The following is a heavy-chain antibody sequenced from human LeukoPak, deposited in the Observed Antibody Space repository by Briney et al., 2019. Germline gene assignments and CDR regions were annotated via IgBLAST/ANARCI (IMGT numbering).Heavy chain of an antibody. Sequence: SETLSLTCTVSGGSISSSSHYWGWIRQPPGKGLEWIGSIYYGGNTYYNPSLKSRLTISVDTSKNQFSLKLRSVTAADTAVYYCARGVYDILTGYYLDYWGQGTLVTVSS. CDR1: GGSISSSSHY. D-gene: IGHD3-9*01. J-gene: IGHJ4*02. CDR3: ARGVYDILTGYYLDY. CDR2: IYYGGNT. V-gene: IGHV4-39*07.